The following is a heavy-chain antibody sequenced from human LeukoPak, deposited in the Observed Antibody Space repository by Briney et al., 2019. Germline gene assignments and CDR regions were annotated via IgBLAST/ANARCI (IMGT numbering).Heavy chain of an antibody. CDR3: ARTSSGWYGGAFDI. V-gene: IGHV4-34*01. D-gene: IGHD6-19*01. Sequence: SETLSLTCAVYGGSFSGYYWSWIRQPPGKGLEWIGEINHSGSTNYNPSLKSRVTISVDTSKNQFSLKLSSVTAADTAVYYCARTSSGWYGGAFDIWGQGTMVTVSS. CDR2: INHSGST. CDR1: GGSFSGYY. J-gene: IGHJ3*02.